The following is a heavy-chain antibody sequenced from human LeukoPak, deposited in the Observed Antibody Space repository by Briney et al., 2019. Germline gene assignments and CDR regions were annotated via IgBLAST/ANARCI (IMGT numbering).Heavy chain of an antibody. CDR1: GFTFSSYW. V-gene: IGHV3-7*01. Sequence: GGSLRLSCAASGFTFSSYWMSWVRQAPGKGLEWVANIKKDGSEKYYVDSVKGRSTISRDNAKNSLYLQMNSLRAEDTAVYYCAKVSDPVVVVAAGFDYWGQGTLVTVSS. D-gene: IGHD2-15*01. J-gene: IGHJ4*02. CDR3: AKVSDPVVVVAAGFDY. CDR2: IKKDGSEK.